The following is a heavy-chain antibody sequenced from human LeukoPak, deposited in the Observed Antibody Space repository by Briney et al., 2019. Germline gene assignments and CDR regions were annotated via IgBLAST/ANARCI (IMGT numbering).Heavy chain of an antibody. V-gene: IGHV4-30-4*01. J-gene: IGHJ5*02. CDR2: IYYSGST. CDR3: ARAESYGSGRGWFDP. D-gene: IGHD3-10*01. CDR1: GGSISSGDYY. Sequence: SETLSLTCTVSGGSISSGDYYWSWIRQPPGKGLEWIGYIYYSGSTYYNPSLKGRVTISVDTSKNQFSLKLSSVTAADTAVYYCARAESYGSGRGWFDPWGQGTLVTVSS.